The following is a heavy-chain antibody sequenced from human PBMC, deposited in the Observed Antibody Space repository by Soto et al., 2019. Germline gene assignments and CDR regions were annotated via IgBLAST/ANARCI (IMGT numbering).Heavy chain of an antibody. CDR2: ISSTGDTI. D-gene: IGHD4-17*01. V-gene: IGHV3-48*02. CDR1: GVTFSSYS. J-gene: IGHJ6*02. CDR3: PRDRLRSIYYYYGMDA. Sequence: AGGSLRLSCAVFGVTFSSYSMNWVRQAPGKGLEWVSFISSTGDTIYYADSVKGRFTISRDNARNSLYLQMDSLRDEDTAVYYCPRDRLRSIYYYYGMDAWGQGTTVTVSS.